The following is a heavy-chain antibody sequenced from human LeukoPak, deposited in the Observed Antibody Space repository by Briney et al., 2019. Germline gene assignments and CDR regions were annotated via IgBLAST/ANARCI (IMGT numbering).Heavy chain of an antibody. J-gene: IGHJ4*02. D-gene: IGHD1-26*01. Sequence: ASVKVSCKTSGYTFTGYYIHWVRQAPGQGLEWMGWIDPNSGGTNYAQRFQGRVTMTRDTSLSTVYMELRSLRSADTAVYYCAKDLGSGSYQPSDYRGQGTLVTLSS. CDR2: IDPNSGGT. CDR1: GYTFTGYY. V-gene: IGHV1-2*02. CDR3: AKDLGSGSYQPSDY.